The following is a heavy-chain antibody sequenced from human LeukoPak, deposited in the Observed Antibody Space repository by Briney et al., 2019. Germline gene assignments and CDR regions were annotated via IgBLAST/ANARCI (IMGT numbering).Heavy chain of an antibody. V-gene: IGHV3-21*01. CDR1: GFTLSSYS. J-gene: IGHJ4*02. Sequence: GGSLRLSCAASGFTLSSYSMNWVRQAPGKGLEWVSSISSGGNYIYNADSVKGRFTISRGNAKNSLYLQMNSLRAEDTAVYYCTRDNWNDERFDYWGQGTLVTVSS. D-gene: IGHD1-1*01. CDR2: ISSGGNYI. CDR3: TRDNWNDERFDY.